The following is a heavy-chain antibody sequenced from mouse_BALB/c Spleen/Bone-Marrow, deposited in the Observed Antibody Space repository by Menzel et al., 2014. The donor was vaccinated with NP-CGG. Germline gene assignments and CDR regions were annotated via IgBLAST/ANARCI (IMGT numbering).Heavy chain of an antibody. J-gene: IGHJ2*01. V-gene: IGHV3-8*02. CDR1: GDSITSGY. Sequence: EVKLMESGPSLVKPSQTLSLSCSVTGDSITSGYWNWIRKFPGNKLEYMGYISYSGSTYYSPSLKSRISITRDTSKNXYYLQLNSVTTEDTATYYCATYDGFYFDYWGQGTTLTVSS. CDR2: ISYSGST. CDR3: ATYDGFYFDY. D-gene: IGHD2-3*01.